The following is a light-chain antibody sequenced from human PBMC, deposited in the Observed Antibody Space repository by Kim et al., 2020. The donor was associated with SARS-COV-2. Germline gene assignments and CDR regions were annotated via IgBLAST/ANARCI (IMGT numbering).Light chain of an antibody. J-gene: IGKJ4*01. V-gene: IGKV1-33*01. CDR2: DVS. CDR3: NHYVGPMT. CDR1: QDISDR. Sequence: DIQMTQSPSSLSASIGDRVTITCRARQDISDRLNWYHQKPGEAPRLLIYDVSNLETGVPSRFSGNGAGTYFTFTISSLQAEDAGTYYGNHYVGPMTFGGGSKGE.